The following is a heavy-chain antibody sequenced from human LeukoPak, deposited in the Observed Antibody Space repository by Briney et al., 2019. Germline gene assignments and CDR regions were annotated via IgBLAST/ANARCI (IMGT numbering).Heavy chain of an antibody. CDR1: GFTFSSYA. J-gene: IGHJ4*02. CDR2: ISGSGGST. D-gene: IGHD5-18*01. Sequence: RTGGSLRLSCAASGFTFSSYAMSWVRQAPGKGLEWVSAISGSGGSTYYADSVKGRFTISRDNSKNPLYLQMNSLRAEDTAVYYCAKVESGYSYGRTYYFDYWGQGTLVTVSS. CDR3: AKVESGYSYGRTYYFDY. V-gene: IGHV3-23*01.